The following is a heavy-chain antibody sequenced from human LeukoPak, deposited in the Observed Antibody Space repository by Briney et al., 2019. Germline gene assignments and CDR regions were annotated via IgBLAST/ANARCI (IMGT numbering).Heavy chain of an antibody. CDR2: INHSGST. CDR3: ARVKPTIFGVVIIRAPFDY. D-gene: IGHD3-3*01. V-gene: IGHV4-34*01. CDR1: GGSFSGYY. J-gene: IGHJ4*02. Sequence: SETLSLTCAVYGGSFSGYYWSWIRQPPGKGLEWIGEINHSGSTNYNPSLKSRVTISVDTSKNQFSLKLSSVTAADTAVYYCARVKPTIFGVVIIRAPFDYWGQGTLVTVSS.